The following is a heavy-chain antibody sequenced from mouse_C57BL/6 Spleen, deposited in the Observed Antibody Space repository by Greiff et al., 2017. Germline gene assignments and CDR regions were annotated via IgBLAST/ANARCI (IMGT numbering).Heavy chain of an antibody. CDR1: GYTFTDYY. J-gene: IGHJ3*01. CDR3: ARYDPFAY. V-gene: IGHV1-26*01. D-gene: IGHD2-3*01. CDR2: INPNNGGT. Sequence: VQLQQSGPELVKPGASVKISCKASGYTFTDYYMNWVKQSPGKSLEWIGDINPNNGGTSYNQKFKGKATLTVYKSSSTAYMELRSLTSEDSAVYYCARYDPFAYWGQGTLVTVSA.